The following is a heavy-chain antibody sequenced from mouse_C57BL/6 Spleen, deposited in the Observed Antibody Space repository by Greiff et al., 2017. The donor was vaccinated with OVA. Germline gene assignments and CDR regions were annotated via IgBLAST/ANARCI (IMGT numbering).Heavy chain of an antibody. D-gene: IGHD1-1*01. CDR1: GYSITSGYY. CDR3: AREILRYFDY. Sequence: VQLKESGPGLVKPSQSLSLTCSVTGYSITSGYYWNWIRQFPGNKLEWMGYISYDGSNNYNPSLKNRISITRDTSKNQFFLKLNSVTTEDTATYYGAREILRYFDYWGQGTTLTVSS. V-gene: IGHV3-6*01. CDR2: ISYDGSN. J-gene: IGHJ2*01.